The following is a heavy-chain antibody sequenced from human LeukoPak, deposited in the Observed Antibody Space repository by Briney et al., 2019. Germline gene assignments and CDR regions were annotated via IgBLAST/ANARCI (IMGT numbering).Heavy chain of an antibody. Sequence: SETLSLTCTVSGGSISSYYWNWIRQLPGKGLEWIGYIYYSGSTNYNPSLKSRVTISVDTSKNQFSLKLSSVTAADTAVYYCARVGQWLVWFDYWGQGTLVTVSS. CDR1: GGSISSYY. V-gene: IGHV4-59*01. J-gene: IGHJ4*02. CDR2: IYYSGST. D-gene: IGHD6-19*01. CDR3: ARVGQWLVWFDY.